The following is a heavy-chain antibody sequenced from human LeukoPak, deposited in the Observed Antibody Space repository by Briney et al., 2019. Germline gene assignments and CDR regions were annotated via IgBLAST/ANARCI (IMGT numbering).Heavy chain of an antibody. CDR1: GFTFSVYW. CDR2: INPRGDEA. CDR3: ARLSRWFGDPPDY. D-gene: IGHD3-10*01. V-gene: IGHV1-46*01. Sequence: ASVKVSCKASGFTFSVYWMHWVRQAPGQGLEWMGVINPRGDEAVYAQKFQGRVTMTRNTSISTAYMELSSLRSEDTAVYYCARLSRWFGDPPDYWGQGTLVTVSS. J-gene: IGHJ4*02.